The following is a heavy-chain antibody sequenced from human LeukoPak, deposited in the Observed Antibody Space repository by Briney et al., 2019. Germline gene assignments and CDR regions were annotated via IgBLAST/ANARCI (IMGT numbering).Heavy chain of an antibody. J-gene: IGHJ5*02. V-gene: IGHV5-51*01. CDR1: GYRFTSYW. CDR2: IYPGDSDT. D-gene: IGHD3-9*01. Sequence: GESLKISCKGSGYRFTSYWIGWVRQMPGKGLEWMGIIYPGDSDTRYSPSFQGQVTISADKSISTAYLQWSSLKASDTAMYYCARRNYDILTGYLYNWFDPWGQGTLVTVSS. CDR3: ARRNYDILTGYLYNWFDP.